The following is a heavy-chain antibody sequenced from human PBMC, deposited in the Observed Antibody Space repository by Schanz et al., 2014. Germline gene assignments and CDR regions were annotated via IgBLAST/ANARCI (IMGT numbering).Heavy chain of an antibody. CDR1: GFTFSSYA. D-gene: IGHD3-10*01. J-gene: IGHJ6*02. V-gene: IGHV3-23*01. Sequence: EVQLLESGGGLVQPGGSLRLSCAVSGFTFSSYAMSWVRQAPGKGLEWVSAISGSGGSTYYADSVKGRFTISRDNSKNTLYLQMNSLRAEDTAVYYCRLWFGELYYGMDVWGQGTTVTVSS. CDR3: RLWFGELYYGMDV. CDR2: ISGSGGST.